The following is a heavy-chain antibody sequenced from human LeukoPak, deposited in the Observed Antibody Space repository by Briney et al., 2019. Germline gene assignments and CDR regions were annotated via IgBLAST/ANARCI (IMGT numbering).Heavy chain of an antibody. V-gene: IGHV3-33*01. CDR1: GFILNSYG. Sequence: PGGSLRLSCAASGFILNSYGMHWVRQAPGKGLEWVADIWFDGKNEHFADSVKGRFAISRDNSKNTVYLQINSLRAEDTAVYYCARDRHCANGVCHSPPGMDVWGQGTTVTVSS. CDR3: ARDRHCANGVCHSPPGMDV. CDR2: IWFDGKNE. J-gene: IGHJ6*02. D-gene: IGHD2-8*01.